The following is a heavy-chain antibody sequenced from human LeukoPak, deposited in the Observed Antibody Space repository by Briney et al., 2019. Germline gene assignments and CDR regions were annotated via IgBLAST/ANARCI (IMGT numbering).Heavy chain of an antibody. J-gene: IGHJ4*02. D-gene: IGHD2-8*01. CDR3: AKDKVPHLSGVYYFDY. CDR1: GFTFSSYA. V-gene: IGHV3-23*01. CDR2: ISTSGGST. Sequence: PGGSLRLSCAASGFTFSSYAMSWVRQAPGKGLEWVSVISTSGGSTYYADSVKGRFTISRDNSKNTLYLQMNSLRAEDTAVYYCAKDKVPHLSGVYYFDYWGQGTLVTVSS.